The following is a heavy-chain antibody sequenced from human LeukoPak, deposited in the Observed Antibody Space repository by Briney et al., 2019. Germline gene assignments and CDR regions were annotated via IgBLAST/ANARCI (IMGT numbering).Heavy chain of an antibody. D-gene: IGHD2-21*01. Sequence: ASVKVSCKASGYTFTGYYMHWVRQAPGQGLEWMGWINPNRGGTNYAQKFQGRVTMTRDTSISTAYMELSRLRSDDTAVYYCASGRTYCGGDCLPSDAFDIWGQGTMVTVSS. CDR3: ASGRTYCGGDCLPSDAFDI. CDR2: INPNRGGT. CDR1: GYTFTGYY. J-gene: IGHJ3*02. V-gene: IGHV1-2*02.